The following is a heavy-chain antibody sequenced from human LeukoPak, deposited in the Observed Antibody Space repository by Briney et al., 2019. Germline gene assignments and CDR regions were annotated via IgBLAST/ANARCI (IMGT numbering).Heavy chain of an antibody. Sequence: SETLSLTCTVSGGSISSSSSYWGWIRQPPGKGLEWIGTIYYSGSTYYNPSLKSRVTISVDTSKNQFSLRLNSVAAADTAVYYCARQGARDGYVEGFFDYWGQGTLVIVSS. D-gene: IGHD5-24*01. CDR2: IYYSGST. J-gene: IGHJ4*02. CDR3: ARQGARDGYVEGFFDY. V-gene: IGHV4-39*01. CDR1: GGSISSSSSY.